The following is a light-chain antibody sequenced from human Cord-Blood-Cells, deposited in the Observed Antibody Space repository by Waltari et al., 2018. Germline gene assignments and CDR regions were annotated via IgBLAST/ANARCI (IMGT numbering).Light chain of an antibody. CDR3: SSYTSSSTWV. CDR2: DVS. V-gene: IGLV2-14*01. CDR1: SSDVGGYNS. Sequence: QSALTQPASVSGSPGQSFTISCTGTSSDVGGYNSVSWYQQHPGKAPKLMIYDVSNRPSGVSNRFSGSKSGNTASLTISGLQAEDEADYYCSSYTSSSTWVFGGGTKLTVL. J-gene: IGLJ3*02.